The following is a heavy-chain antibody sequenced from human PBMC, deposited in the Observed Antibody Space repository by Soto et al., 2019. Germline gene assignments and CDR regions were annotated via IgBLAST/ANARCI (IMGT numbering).Heavy chain of an antibody. V-gene: IGHV3-30*18. CDR1: GFTFSSYG. CDR3: AKDQENGVHDTTRPTDY. J-gene: IGHJ4*02. CDR2: ISYDGSNK. D-gene: IGHD2-8*01. Sequence: GWSLRVSCAAAGFTFSSYGMQWVRQAPGKGLAWVAVISYDGSNKYYADAVKGRSTISRDNSKDTLYLQMHSLRPEVTAVYYCAKDQENGVHDTTRPTDYWGQGTLVTVSS.